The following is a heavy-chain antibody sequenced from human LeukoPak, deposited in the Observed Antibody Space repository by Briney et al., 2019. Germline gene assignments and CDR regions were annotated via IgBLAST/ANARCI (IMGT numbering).Heavy chain of an antibody. CDR3: AREDYGGNSG. J-gene: IGHJ4*02. Sequence: GGSLRLSCAASGFTVSSSYMSWVRQAPGKGLEWVSVIYSGGSTYYADSVKGRFTISRDNSKNTLYLQMNSLRAKDTAVYYCAREDYGGNSGWGQGTLVTVSS. D-gene: IGHD4-23*01. V-gene: IGHV3-66*01. CDR2: IYSGGST. CDR1: GFTVSSSY.